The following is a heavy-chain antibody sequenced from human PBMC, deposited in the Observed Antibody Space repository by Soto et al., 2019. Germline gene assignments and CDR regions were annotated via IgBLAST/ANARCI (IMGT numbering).Heavy chain of an antibody. V-gene: IGHV3-23*01. CDR2: ISGSGGST. CDR3: AKAPGSYGDYFDY. J-gene: IGHJ4*02. D-gene: IGHD4-17*01. CDR1: GFTFSSYA. Sequence: PGGSLRLSCAASGFTFSSYAMSWVRQAPGKGLEWVSAISGSGGSTYYADTVKGRFTISRDNSKNTLYLQMNSLRAEDTTVYYCAKAPGSYGDYFDYWGQGTLVTVSS.